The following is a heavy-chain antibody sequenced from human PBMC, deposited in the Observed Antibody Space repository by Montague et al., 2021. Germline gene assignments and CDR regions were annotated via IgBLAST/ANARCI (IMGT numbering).Heavy chain of an antibody. CDR1: GGSISSSSYY. CDR2: IYYSGST. V-gene: IGHV4-39*01. Sequence: SETLSLTCTVSGGSISSSSYYWGWLRQPPGKGLEWIGSIYYSGSTYYNPSLKSRVTISVDTSKNPYSLKLSSVTAADTAVYYSASLTPRPFEPWGQGTLVTVSS. J-gene: IGHJ5*02. CDR3: ASLTPRPFEP.